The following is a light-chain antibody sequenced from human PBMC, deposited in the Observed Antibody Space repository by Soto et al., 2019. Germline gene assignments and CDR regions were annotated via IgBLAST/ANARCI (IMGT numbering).Light chain of an antibody. Sequence: EVLMTQSPATLSVSVGERATLSCRASQGVSSNLAWYQQKPGQAPKLLIYGASTRDTGIPARFSGSGSGTEITLTISRLQSEDFAVYYCQQYNKWPPITFGQGTRLEIK. V-gene: IGKV3-15*01. CDR3: QQYNKWPPIT. J-gene: IGKJ5*01. CDR2: GAS. CDR1: QGVSSN.